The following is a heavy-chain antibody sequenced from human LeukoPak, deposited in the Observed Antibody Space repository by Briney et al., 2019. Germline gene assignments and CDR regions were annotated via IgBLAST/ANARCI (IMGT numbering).Heavy chain of an antibody. CDR2: INPDGSST. V-gene: IGHV3-74*01. CDR1: GFTFSSYW. Sequence: PGGSLRLSCAAYGFTFSSYWMHWVRQAPGKGLVWVSRINPDGSSTNYADSVKGRFTISRDNAKKTLYPQMNSLRAEDTAVYYCASSFTIKDSWGQGTLVTVSS. D-gene: IGHD3-3*01. CDR3: ASSFTIKDS. J-gene: IGHJ4*02.